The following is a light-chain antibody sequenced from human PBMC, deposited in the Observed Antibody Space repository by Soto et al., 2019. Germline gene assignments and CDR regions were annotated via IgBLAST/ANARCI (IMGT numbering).Light chain of an antibody. CDR1: QSISDS. CDR2: AAS. Sequence: DIQMTQSPSSLSASVGDRVTITCRASQSISDSLNWYQHKPGTAPKLLIHAASSLHSGVPSRFSGGGSGTDFNLTISSLQPEDFVTYFCQQSFSFPATFGGGAKVEIK. J-gene: IGKJ4*01. CDR3: QQSFSFPAT. V-gene: IGKV1-39*01.